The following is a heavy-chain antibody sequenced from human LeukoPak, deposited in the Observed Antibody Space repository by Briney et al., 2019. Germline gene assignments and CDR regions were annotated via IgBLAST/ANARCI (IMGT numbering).Heavy chain of an antibody. CDR2: ISSSGSAM. CDR3: ARLGKDTSMAPSDY. J-gene: IGHJ4*02. D-gene: IGHD5-18*01. CDR1: GFTFSDFY. Sequence: PGGSLRLSCAASGFTFSDFYMSWIRQAPGKRLEWVSYISSSGSAMYYADSMKGRFTVSRDNAKNSLYLQMNSLRAEDTAMYYCARLGKDTSMAPSDYWGQGTLVTVSS. V-gene: IGHV3-11*01.